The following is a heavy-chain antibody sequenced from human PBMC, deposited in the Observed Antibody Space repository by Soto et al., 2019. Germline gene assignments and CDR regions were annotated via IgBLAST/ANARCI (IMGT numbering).Heavy chain of an antibody. CDR2: IYNSGTT. J-gene: IGHJ6*02. V-gene: IGHV4-59*01. CDR1: GGSISSYY. Sequence: NPSETLSLTCTISGGSISSYYWSWIRQPPGKGLEWIGYIYNSGTTKYNPSLKGRVTISVDTSKRQFSLKLSSVTAADTAVYYCTRPILGTPYGMDVWGQGTTGTVSS. D-gene: IGHD7-27*01. CDR3: TRPILGTPYGMDV.